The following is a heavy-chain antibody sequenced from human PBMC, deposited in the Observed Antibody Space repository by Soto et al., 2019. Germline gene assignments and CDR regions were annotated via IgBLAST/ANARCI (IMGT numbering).Heavy chain of an antibody. J-gene: IGHJ3*02. CDR3: AREIVVVVAAHLPRALDI. V-gene: IGHV3-64*01. D-gene: IGHD2-15*01. Sequence: GGSLRLSCAASGFTFSSYAMHWVRQAPGKGLEYVSAISSNGGSTYYANSVKGRFTISRDNSKNTLYLQMGSLRAEDMAVYYCAREIVVVVAAHLPRALDIWGQGTMVTVSS. CDR1: GFTFSSYA. CDR2: ISSNGGST.